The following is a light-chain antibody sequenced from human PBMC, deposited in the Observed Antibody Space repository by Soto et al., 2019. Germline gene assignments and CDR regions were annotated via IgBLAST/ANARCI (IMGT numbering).Light chain of an antibody. CDR3: SSNAGSSNLV. CDR1: SSDVGGYKY. CDR2: EVS. J-gene: IGLJ3*02. V-gene: IGLV2-8*01. Sequence: QSVLTQPPSASGSPGQSVTISCTGTSSDVGGYKYVSWYQQHPGKAPKLMIYEVSKRPSGVHDRFSGSKSGNTASLTVSGVQAEDEADYYCSSNAGSSNLVFGGGTKLTVL.